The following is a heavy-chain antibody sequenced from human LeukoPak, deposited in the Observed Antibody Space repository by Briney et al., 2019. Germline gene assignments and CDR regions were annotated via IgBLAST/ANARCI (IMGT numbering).Heavy chain of an antibody. Sequence: PGRSLRLSCAASGFNFDDYSMHWIRQAPRKGLEWVSGISWNSGSAGYADSVKGRFTISRDNAKNSLYLQMNSLRTEDTALYYCAKDRTYSGYDALDYWGQGTLVTVSS. J-gene: IGHJ4*02. CDR1: GFNFDDYS. V-gene: IGHV3-9*01. CDR3: AKDRTYSGYDALDY. D-gene: IGHD5-12*01. CDR2: ISWNSGSA.